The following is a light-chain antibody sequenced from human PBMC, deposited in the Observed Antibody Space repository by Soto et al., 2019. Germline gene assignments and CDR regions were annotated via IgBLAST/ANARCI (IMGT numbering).Light chain of an antibody. V-gene: IGKV3-11*01. CDR3: QQYNNWWT. CDR2: DAS. Sequence: EIVLTQSPATLSLSPGERATLSCRVSQSVSSYLAWYQQKPGQAPRLLIYDASNRATGIPARFSGSGSETEFTLTISSLQSEDFAVYYCQQYNNWWTFGQGTKVDIK. J-gene: IGKJ1*01. CDR1: QSVSSY.